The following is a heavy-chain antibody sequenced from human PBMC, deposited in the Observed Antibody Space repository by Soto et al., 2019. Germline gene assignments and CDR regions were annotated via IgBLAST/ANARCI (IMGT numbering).Heavy chain of an antibody. D-gene: IGHD3-16*02. CDR3: ARGPYGYVWGSDPPHFDY. V-gene: IGHV3-11*01. CDR2: ISSSGSTI. Sequence: QVPLVESGGGLVKPGGSLRLSCAASGFTFSDYYMNWIRQAPGKGLEWVSYISSSGSTIYYADSVKGRFTISRDNAKNSLYLQMNSLRAEDTAVYSCARGPYGYVWGSDPPHFDYWGQGTLVTVSS. CDR1: GFTFSDYY. J-gene: IGHJ4*02.